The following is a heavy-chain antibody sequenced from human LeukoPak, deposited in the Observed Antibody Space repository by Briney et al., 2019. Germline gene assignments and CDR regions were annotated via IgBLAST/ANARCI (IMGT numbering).Heavy chain of an antibody. CDR1: GFTFSSYA. Sequence: GGSLRLSCAASGFTFSSYAMTWVRQAPGKGLEWVSTISVSGGSTYYADSVEGRFTISRDNSKNTLYLQMNSLRAEDTAVYYCAKYGRSGYSSGMDVWGQGTTVTVSS. CDR2: ISVSGGST. J-gene: IGHJ6*02. D-gene: IGHD2-15*01. V-gene: IGHV3-23*01. CDR3: AKYGRSGYSSGMDV.